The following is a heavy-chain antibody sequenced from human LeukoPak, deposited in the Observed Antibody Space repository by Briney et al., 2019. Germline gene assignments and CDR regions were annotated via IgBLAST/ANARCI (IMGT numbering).Heavy chain of an antibody. D-gene: IGHD6-13*01. CDR3: ARAAALGLDY. CDR2: IYTSGST. Sequence: SETLSLTCTVSGCSISSGSYYWSWIRQPAGKGLEWIGRIYTSGSTNYNPSLKSRVTISVDTSKNQFSLKLSSVTAADTAVYYCARAAALGLDYWGQGTLVTVSS. V-gene: IGHV4-61*02. J-gene: IGHJ4*02. CDR1: GCSISSGSYY.